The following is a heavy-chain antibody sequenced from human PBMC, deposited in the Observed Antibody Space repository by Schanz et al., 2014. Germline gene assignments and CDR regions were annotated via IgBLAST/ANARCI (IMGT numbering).Heavy chain of an antibody. D-gene: IGHD3-10*01. Sequence: EAHLVESGGGLVEPGGSLRLSCATSGFSLDIFAVSWVRQAPGKGLEWVSSISSGGGSTYYADSVKGRFTISRDNSKNTLYLQMNSLRAEDTAVYYCAKGRFGELSAFDIWGQGTMVTDSS. CDR3: AKGRFGELSAFDI. CDR1: GFSLDIFA. V-gene: IGHV3-23*04. J-gene: IGHJ3*02. CDR2: ISSGGGST.